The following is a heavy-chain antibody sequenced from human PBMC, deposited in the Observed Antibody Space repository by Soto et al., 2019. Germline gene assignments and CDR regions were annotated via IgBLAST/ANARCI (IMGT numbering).Heavy chain of an antibody. Sequence: GASVKASCKASGYTFTSYGISWVRQAPGQGLEWMGWISAYNGNTNYAQSLQGRVTMTTDTSTTTAYMELRSLKSDDTAVYYCARVSPSSRAAEPWGQGTLVTVSS. V-gene: IGHV1-18*01. D-gene: IGHD6-13*01. CDR2: ISAYNGNT. CDR3: ARVSPSSRAAEP. CDR1: GYTFTSYG. J-gene: IGHJ4*02.